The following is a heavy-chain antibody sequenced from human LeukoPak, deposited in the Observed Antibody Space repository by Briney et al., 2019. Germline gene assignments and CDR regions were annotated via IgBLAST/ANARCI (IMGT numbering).Heavy chain of an antibody. V-gene: IGHV3-30*02. D-gene: IGHD5-24*01. Sequence: PGGSLRLSCAASGFTFSSYGMHWVRQAPGKGLEWVAFIRYDGSNKYYADSVKGRFTISIDNSKNTLYLQMNSLRSEDTAVCYCAKENQRWLQLLASGLDYWGQGTLVTLSS. CDR2: IRYDGSNK. CDR3: AKENQRWLQLLASGLDY. CDR1: GFTFSSYG. J-gene: IGHJ4*02.